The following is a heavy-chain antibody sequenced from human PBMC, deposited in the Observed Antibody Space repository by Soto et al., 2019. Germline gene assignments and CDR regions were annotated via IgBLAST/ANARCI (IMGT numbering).Heavy chain of an antibody. CDR3: ARFVRSCSATTCSTRADV. V-gene: IGHV4-34*01. J-gene: IGHJ6*02. Sequence: SETLSLTCAVYDGSFSGYYWSWIRQPPGKGLEWIGEINHGGSTNYNPSLRSRVTMSVDTSKNQFSLKLRSVIVADTAVYHCARFVRSCSATTCSTRADVWGQGITVTVSS. CDR1: DGSFSGYY. D-gene: IGHD2-2*01. CDR2: INHGGST.